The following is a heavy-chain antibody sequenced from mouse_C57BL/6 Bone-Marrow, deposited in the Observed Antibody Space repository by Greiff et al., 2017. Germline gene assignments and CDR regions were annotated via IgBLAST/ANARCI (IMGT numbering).Heavy chain of an antibody. CDR2: IYPGDGDT. V-gene: IGHV1-80*01. Sequence: QVQLKEPGAELVKPGASVKISCKASGYAFSSYWMNWVKQRPGQGLEWIGHIYPGDGDTNYNGKFKGKATLTADTSSSTAYMQLSSLTSEDSAVYCCARYVFRMDFWGQGTSVTVSS. CDR3: ARYVFRMDF. J-gene: IGHJ4*01. CDR1: GYAFSSYW.